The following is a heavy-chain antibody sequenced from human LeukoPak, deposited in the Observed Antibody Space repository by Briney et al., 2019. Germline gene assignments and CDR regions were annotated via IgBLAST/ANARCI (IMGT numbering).Heavy chain of an antibody. Sequence: HPGGSLRLSCAASGFTFNSYAMSWVRQAPGKGLEWVSGISGSGGSTYYADSVKGRFTIYRDNSKNTLYLQMNSLRAEDTAVYYCAIDGRITIFGVVIYYFDYWGQGTLVTVSS. CDR2: ISGSGGST. V-gene: IGHV3-23*01. CDR1: GFTFNSYA. J-gene: IGHJ4*02. CDR3: AIDGRITIFGVVIYYFDY. D-gene: IGHD3-3*01.